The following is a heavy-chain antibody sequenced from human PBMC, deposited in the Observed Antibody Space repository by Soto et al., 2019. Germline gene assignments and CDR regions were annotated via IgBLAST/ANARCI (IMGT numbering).Heavy chain of an antibody. D-gene: IGHD2-15*01. J-gene: IGHJ5*02. CDR1: GYSISSGYH. CDR3: ARQDRVVAEGRWFDP. V-gene: IGHV4-38-2*02. Sequence: SETLSLTCTVSGYSISSGYHWAWIRQPPGKGLEWVGSVHYSGNPYYNPSLKSRLTISVDKSKNQFSLNLSSVTAADTAVYYCARQDRVVAEGRWFDPWGQGTLVTVS. CDR2: VHYSGNP.